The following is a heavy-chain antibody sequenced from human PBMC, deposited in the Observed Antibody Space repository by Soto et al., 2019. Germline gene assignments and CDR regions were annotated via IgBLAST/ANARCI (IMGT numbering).Heavy chain of an antibody. CDR3: ARFKGSGWSEYYGLDV. CDR1: GFTFSDYY. Sequence: QVQLVESGGGLVKPGGSLRLSCAASGFTFSDYYMSWIRQAPGKGLEWVSYISSSSSYTNYADSVEGRFTISRDNAKNSLYLQINSLRAEDTAVYYCARFKGSGWSEYYGLDVWGQGTTVTVSS. CDR2: ISSSSSYT. D-gene: IGHD6-19*01. V-gene: IGHV3-11*05. J-gene: IGHJ6*02.